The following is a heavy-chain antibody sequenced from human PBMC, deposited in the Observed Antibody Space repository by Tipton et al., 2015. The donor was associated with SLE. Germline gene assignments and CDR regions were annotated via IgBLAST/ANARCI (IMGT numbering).Heavy chain of an antibody. Sequence: SLRLSCAASGFTVSSNYMSWVRQAPGKGLEWVSVIYSGGSTYYADSVKGRFTISRHNSKNTLYLQMHSLRAEDTAVYYCAGGGSGYYFDYWGQGTLVTVSS. D-gene: IGHD3-22*01. J-gene: IGHJ4*02. V-gene: IGHV3-53*04. CDR1: GFTVSSNY. CDR2: IYSGGST. CDR3: AGGGSGYYFDY.